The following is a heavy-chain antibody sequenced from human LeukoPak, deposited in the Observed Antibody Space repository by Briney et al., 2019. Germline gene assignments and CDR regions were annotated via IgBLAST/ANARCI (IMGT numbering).Heavy chain of an antibody. CDR1: GYTFTSYG. D-gene: IGHD3-3*01. V-gene: IGHV1-18*01. CDR3: ARDHGYHDFWSGYYNYYYYMDV. CDR2: ISAYNGNT. J-gene: IGHJ6*03. Sequence: ASVKVSCKASGYTFTSYGISWVRQAPGQGLEWMGWISAYNGNTNYAQKLQGRVTMTTDTSTSTAYMELRSLRSDDTAVYYCARDHGYHDFWSGYYNYYYYMDVWGKGTTVTVSS.